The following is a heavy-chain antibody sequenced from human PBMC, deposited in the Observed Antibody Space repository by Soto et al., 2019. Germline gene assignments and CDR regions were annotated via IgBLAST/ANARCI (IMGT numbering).Heavy chain of an antibody. CDR3: ARVGVEYSGYDLRWFDP. J-gene: IGHJ5*02. CDR2: INHSGST. Sequence: SETLSLTCTVSGGSISSGDYYWSWIRQPPGMGLEWIGDINHSGSTNYNPSLKSRVTISVDTSKNQFSLKLSSVTAADTAVYYCARVGVEYSGYDLRWFDPWGQGTLVTVSS. D-gene: IGHD5-12*01. CDR1: GGSISSGDYY. V-gene: IGHV4-30-4*01.